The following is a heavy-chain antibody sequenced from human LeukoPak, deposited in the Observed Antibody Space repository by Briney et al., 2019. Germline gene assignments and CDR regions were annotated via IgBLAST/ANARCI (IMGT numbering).Heavy chain of an antibody. CDR3: AKDAQRGFDYSNSLEY. CDR1: GFIFNHHA. CDR2: IWSDKSNR. J-gene: IGHJ4*02. Sequence: GGSLRLSCAASGFIFNHHAMHWVRQAPGKGLEWVAVIWSDKSNRFYADSVRGRFTISRDDSRKTVYLQKERMTAEDTAIYYCAKDAQRGFDYSNSLEYWGQGALVTVAS. D-gene: IGHD4-11*01. V-gene: IGHV3-33*06.